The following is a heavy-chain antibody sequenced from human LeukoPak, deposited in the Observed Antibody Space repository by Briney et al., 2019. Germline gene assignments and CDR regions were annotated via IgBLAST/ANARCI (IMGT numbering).Heavy chain of an antibody. Sequence: GASVKVSCKASGFTFTAFYMHWVRQAPGQGLEWMAWINLNSGGTNYAQKFQGRVTMTRDTSISTAYMELSNLRSDDTAVYYCVTSTGYFKTWGAFDIWGQGTMVTVSS. CDR3: VTSTGYFKTWGAFDI. J-gene: IGHJ3*02. V-gene: IGHV1-2*02. CDR1: GFTFTAFY. CDR2: INLNSGGT. D-gene: IGHD2-15*01.